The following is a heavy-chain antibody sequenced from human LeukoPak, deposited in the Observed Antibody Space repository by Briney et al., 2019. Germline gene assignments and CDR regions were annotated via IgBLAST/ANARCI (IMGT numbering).Heavy chain of an antibody. V-gene: IGHV4-39*07. D-gene: IGHD3-9*01. CDR1: GDSISGSSYY. CDR2: IYYSGST. CDR3: ARDPRVTFIRYFDWLPLYY. J-gene: IGHJ4*02. Sequence: PSETLSLTCSVSGDSISGSSYYWGWIRQPPGKGLEWIGSIYYSGSTYYNPSLKSRVTISVDTSKNQFSLKLSSVTAADTAVYYCARDPRVTFIRYFDWLPLYYWGQGTLVTVSS.